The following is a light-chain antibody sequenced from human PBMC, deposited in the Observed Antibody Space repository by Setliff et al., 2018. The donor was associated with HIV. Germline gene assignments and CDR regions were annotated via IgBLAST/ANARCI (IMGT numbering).Light chain of an antibody. J-gene: IGLJ3*02. CDR2: EVN. V-gene: IGLV2-23*02. CDR1: SNNVGRGDF. CDR3: CSFAGADVWV. Sequence: QSALAQPASVSGSPGQSITISCTGTSNNVGRGDFVSWYQQHPGKAPKLLIFEVNKRPSGVSYRFSGSKSGNTASLTISRLQADDEADYHCCSFAGADVWVFGGGTK.